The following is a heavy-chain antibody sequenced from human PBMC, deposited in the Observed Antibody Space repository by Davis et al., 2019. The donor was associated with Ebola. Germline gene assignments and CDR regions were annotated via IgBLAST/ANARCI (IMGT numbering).Heavy chain of an antibody. D-gene: IGHD1-26*01. V-gene: IGHV3-48*02. CDR2: ISSGNII. CDR3: ARDGWDVRHRLIDY. J-gene: IGHJ4*02. Sequence: PGGSLRLSCATSGFTFNIYNMNWVRQAPGKGLEWLSYISSGNIIYYADSVKGRFTISRDNAKNSLYLQMNSLRDEDTAVYYCARDGWDVRHRLIDYWGQGTLVTVSS. CDR1: GFTFNIYN.